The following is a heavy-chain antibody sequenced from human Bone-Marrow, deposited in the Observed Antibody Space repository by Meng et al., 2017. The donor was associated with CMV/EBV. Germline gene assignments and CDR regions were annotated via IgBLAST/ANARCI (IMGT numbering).Heavy chain of an antibody. V-gene: IGHV3-33*01. CDR1: YA. CDR2: IWHDGNTK. J-gene: IGHJ1*01. D-gene: IGHD2-2*01. CDR3: ARGHPPLVPAAIRPAEYFQH. Sequence: YAMHWVRQAPGKGLEWVAVIWHDGNTKYYPDSVKGRFSISRDNSKNTLYLQMNSLRVEDTAVYYCARGHPPLVPAAIRPAEYFQHWGQGTLVTVSS.